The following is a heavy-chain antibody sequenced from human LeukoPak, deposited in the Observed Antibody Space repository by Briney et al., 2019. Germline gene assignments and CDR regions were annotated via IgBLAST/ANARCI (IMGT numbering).Heavy chain of an antibody. J-gene: IGHJ4*02. Sequence: SQTLSLTCTVSGGSISSEGYYWSWIRQHPGKGLEWIGYIYYSGNTYYNPSLKSRLTISIDTSKNKFSLNLSSVTAADTAVYYCARDYITGGYFDYWGQGTLVTVSS. CDR3: ARDYITGGYFDY. D-gene: IGHD3-16*01. V-gene: IGHV4-31*03. CDR1: GGSISSEGYY. CDR2: IYYSGNT.